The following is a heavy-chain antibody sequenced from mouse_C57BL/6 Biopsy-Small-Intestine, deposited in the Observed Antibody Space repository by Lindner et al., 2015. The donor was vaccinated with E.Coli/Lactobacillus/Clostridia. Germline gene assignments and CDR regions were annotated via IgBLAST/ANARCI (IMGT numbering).Heavy chain of an antibody. Sequence: VQLQESGPELGEAWGLSEDFPAKLSGYIFSTSWMNWVKQRPGKGLEWIGWIHPGNGETNYNGKFKGKATLTADKPSSTVYMQLSSLTSEDSAVFFCTRTYYDGSYGAMDYWGQGTSVTVSS. V-gene: IGHV1-82*01. D-gene: IGHD1-1*01. CDR2: IHPGNGET. CDR3: TRTYYDGSYGAMDY. J-gene: IGHJ4*01. CDR1: GYIFSTSW.